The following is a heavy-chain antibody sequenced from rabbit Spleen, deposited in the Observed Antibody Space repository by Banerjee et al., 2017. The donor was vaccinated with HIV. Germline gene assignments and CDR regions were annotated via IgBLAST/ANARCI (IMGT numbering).Heavy chain of an antibody. Sequence: ESGGGLVKPGASLTLTCTASGFSFSSSDYMCWVRQAPGKGLEWISCIPGGSSDFTYSATWAKGRFTCSKTSSTTVTLQMTSLTVADTATYFCARDTGSSFSSYGMDLWGPGTLVTVS. J-gene: IGHJ6*01. CDR2: IPGGSSDFT. CDR1: GFSFSSSDY. V-gene: IGHV1S40*01. D-gene: IGHD8-1*01. CDR3: ARDTGSSFSSYGMDL.